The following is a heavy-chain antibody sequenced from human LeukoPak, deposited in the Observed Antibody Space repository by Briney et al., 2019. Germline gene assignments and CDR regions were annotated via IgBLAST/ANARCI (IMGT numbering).Heavy chain of an antibody. J-gene: IGHJ6*03. CDR2: INPNSGGT. V-gene: IGHV1-2*02. CDR3: ARGLDTAMVLGFTYYYYYLDV. CDR1: GYIFTGYH. D-gene: IGHD5-18*01. Sequence: ASVKVSCKSCGYIFTGYHMHWVRQAPGQGLEWMGWINPNSGGTNYAQKFQGRVTMTKDTSISPAYMELSRPRSADTAVYYCARGLDTAMVLGFTYYYYYLDVWGKGTTVTVSS.